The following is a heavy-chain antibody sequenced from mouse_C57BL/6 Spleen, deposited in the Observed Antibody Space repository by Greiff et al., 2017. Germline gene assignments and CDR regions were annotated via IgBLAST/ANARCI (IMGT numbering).Heavy chain of an antibody. D-gene: IGHD3-3*01. J-gene: IGHJ2*01. V-gene: IGHV5-4*01. CDR2: ISDGGSYT. CDR1: GFTFSSYA. Sequence: EVQLQESGGGLVKPGGSLKLSCAASGFTFSSYAMSWVRQTPEKRLEWVATISDGGSYTYYPDNVKGRFTISRDNAKNNLYLQMSHLKSEDTAMYYCARDHGDWYFDYWGQGTTLTVSS. CDR3: ARDHGDWYFDY.